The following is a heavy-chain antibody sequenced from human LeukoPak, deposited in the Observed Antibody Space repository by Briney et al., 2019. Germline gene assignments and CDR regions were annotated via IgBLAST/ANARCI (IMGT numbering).Heavy chain of an antibody. J-gene: IGHJ6*03. CDR2: INLNSGGT. V-gene: IGHV1-2*02. D-gene: IGHD6-19*01. CDR1: GYTFTGYY. Sequence: ASVKVSCKASGYTFTGYYMHWVRQAPGQGLEWMGWINLNSGGTNYAQKFQGRVTMTRDTSISTAYMELSRLRSDDTAVYYCARGSGGSVYYYYYYMDVWGKGTTVTVSS. CDR3: ARGSGGSVYYYYYYMDV.